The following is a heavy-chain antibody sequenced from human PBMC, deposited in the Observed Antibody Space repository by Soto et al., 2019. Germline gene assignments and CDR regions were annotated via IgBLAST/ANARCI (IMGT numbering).Heavy chain of an antibody. CDR2: ISSNGGST. CDR1: GFTLSTYW. V-gene: IGHV3-64*01. Sequence: GGSLRLSCAASGFTLSTYWTHWVRQAPGQGLVWVSHISSNGGSTYYANSVKGRFTISRDNSKNTLYLQMGSLRAEDMAVYYCARGSDCSGGSCRNYYYYYMDVWGKGTTVTVSS. CDR3: ARGSDCSGGSCRNYYYYYMDV. D-gene: IGHD2-15*01. J-gene: IGHJ6*03.